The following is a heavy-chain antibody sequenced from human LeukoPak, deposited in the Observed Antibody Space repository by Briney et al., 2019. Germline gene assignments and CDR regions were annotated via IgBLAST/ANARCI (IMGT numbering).Heavy chain of an antibody. V-gene: IGHV4-59*01. CDR3: ARGASVWSYYFDY. Sequence: PSETLSLTCTVSGGSISSYYWSWIRQPPGKGLEWIGYIYYSGSTNYNPSLKSRVTISVDTSKNQFSLKLSSVSAADTALYYCARGASVWSYYFDYWGQGTLVTVSS. J-gene: IGHJ4*02. D-gene: IGHD6-19*01. CDR1: GGSISSYY. CDR2: IYYSGST.